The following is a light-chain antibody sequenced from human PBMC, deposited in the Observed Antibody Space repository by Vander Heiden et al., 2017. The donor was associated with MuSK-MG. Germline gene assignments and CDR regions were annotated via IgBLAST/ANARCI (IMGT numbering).Light chain of an antibody. CDR1: QTINEY. Sequence: DIKVTPSPSSLSASIGDRVNISCRSSQTINEYLNWYQHKPGKAPILLIYYGSRLSSGVPSRFRGSGSGTHFTLEVSNLEPEDFATYYCQQGYNRLSFGQGTKL. CDR2: YGS. J-gene: IGKJ2*01. V-gene: IGKV1-39*01. CDR3: QQGYNRLS.